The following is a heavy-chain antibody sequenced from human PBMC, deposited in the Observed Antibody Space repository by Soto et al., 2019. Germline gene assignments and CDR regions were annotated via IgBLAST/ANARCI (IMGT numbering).Heavy chain of an antibody. D-gene: IGHD2-15*01. CDR3: ARADPDASVGY. V-gene: IGHV4-59*01. CDR1: GGSITDYY. CDR2: ISYSGST. J-gene: IGHJ4*02. Sequence: SETLSLTCTVSGGSITDYYWTWLRQSPGRGLEWIGYISYSGSTYYNPSLKSRVTISADTSKNQFSLRMNSMIAADTAVYYCARADPDASVGYWGQGTLVTVSS.